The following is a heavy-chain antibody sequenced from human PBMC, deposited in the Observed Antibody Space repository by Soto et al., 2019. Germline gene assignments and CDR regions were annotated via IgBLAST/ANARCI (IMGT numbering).Heavy chain of an antibody. J-gene: IGHJ3*02. Sequence: GGSLRLSCAASGFTFSSYWMSWVRQAPGKGLEWVANIKQDGSEKYYVDSVKGRFTISRDNAKNSLYLQMNSLRAEDTAVYYCARDLRLIALGMAFDIWGQGTMVTVSS. CDR1: GFTFSSYW. V-gene: IGHV3-7*03. CDR3: ARDLRLIALGMAFDI. D-gene: IGHD4-17*01. CDR2: IKQDGSEK.